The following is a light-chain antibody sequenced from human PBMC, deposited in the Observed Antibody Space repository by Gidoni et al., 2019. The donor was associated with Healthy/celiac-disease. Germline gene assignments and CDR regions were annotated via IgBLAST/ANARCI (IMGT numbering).Light chain of an antibody. CDR1: SRDVGSYNL. J-gene: IGLJ3*02. CDR2: EGS. Sequence: QSALTQPASVSGSPGQSITISCTGTSRDVGSYNLVSWYQQHPGKAPKLMIYEGSKRTSGVSNRFSGSKSGNTASLTISGLQAEDEADYYCCSYAGSSTFGVFGGGTKLTVL. V-gene: IGLV2-23*03. CDR3: CSYAGSSTFGV.